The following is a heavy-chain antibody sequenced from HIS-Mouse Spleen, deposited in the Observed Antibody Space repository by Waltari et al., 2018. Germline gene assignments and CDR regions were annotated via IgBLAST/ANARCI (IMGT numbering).Heavy chain of an antibody. V-gene: IGHV3-7*01. CDR3: AREGDSGSYFDY. CDR1: GFTFSHYW. Sequence: EVQLVESGGGLVQPGGSLRLSCAASGFTFSHYWMRWVRQAPGKGLEWVANIKQDGSEKYYVDSVKGRFTISRDNAKNSLYLQMNSLRAEDTAVYYCAREGDSGSYFDYWGQGTLVTVSS. J-gene: IGHJ4*02. CDR2: IKQDGSEK. D-gene: IGHD1-26*01.